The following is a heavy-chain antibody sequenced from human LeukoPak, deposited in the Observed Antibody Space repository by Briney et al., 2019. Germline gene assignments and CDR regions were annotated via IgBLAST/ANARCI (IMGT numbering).Heavy chain of an antibody. CDR2: IVVGSGNT. J-gene: IGHJ3*02. V-gene: IGHV1-58*02. CDR3: AARVATNVGHDAFDI. D-gene: IGHD5-12*01. Sequence: ASVKVSCKASGFTFTSSAMQWVRQARGQRLEWIGWIVVGSGNTNYAQKFQERVTITRDMSTSTAYMELSSLRSEDTAVYYCAARVATNVGHDAFDIWGQGTMVTVSS. CDR1: GFTFTSSA.